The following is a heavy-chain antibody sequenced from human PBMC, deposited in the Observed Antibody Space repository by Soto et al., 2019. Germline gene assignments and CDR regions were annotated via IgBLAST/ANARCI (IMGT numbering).Heavy chain of an antibody. J-gene: IGHJ6*02. Sequence: PSETLSLTCTVSGGSISSYYWNWIRQPPGKGLEWIGYIYYSGSTNYNPSLKSRVTISVDTSKNQFSLKLSSVTAADTAVYYCARARKETTVRGIDYYYYYGMDVWGQGTTVTVS. V-gene: IGHV4-59*01. CDR1: GGSISSYY. D-gene: IGHD4-4*01. CDR2: IYYSGST. CDR3: ARARKETTVRGIDYYYYYGMDV.